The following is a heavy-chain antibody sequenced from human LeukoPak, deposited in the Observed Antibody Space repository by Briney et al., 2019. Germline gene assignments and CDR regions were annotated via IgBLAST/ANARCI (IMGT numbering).Heavy chain of an antibody. CDR2: VTSKTDGGTT. CDR1: GFTFSNAW. D-gene: IGHD3-10*01. Sequence: GGSLRLSCAASGFTFSNAWVSWVRQAPGTGLDWVGRVTSKTDGGTTDYAAPVKGRFTISRDDSRNTLYLQMNSLKTEDTAVYYCTTGLGVVRGVFQHWGQGTLVTVSS. J-gene: IGHJ1*01. V-gene: IGHV3-15*01. CDR3: TTGLGVVRGVFQH.